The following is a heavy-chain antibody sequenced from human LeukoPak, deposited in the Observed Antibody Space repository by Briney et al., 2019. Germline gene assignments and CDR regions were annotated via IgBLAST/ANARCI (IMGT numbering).Heavy chain of an antibody. Sequence: GRSLRLSCAASGFTFDDYAMHWVRQAPGKGLEWVSGISWNSGSIGYADSVKGRFTISRDNAKNSLYLQMNSLRAEDTALDYCAKDSSSWFLFDYWGQGTLVTVSS. CDR3: AKDSSSWFLFDY. CDR2: ISWNSGSI. V-gene: IGHV3-9*01. D-gene: IGHD6-13*01. CDR1: GFTFDDYA. J-gene: IGHJ4*02.